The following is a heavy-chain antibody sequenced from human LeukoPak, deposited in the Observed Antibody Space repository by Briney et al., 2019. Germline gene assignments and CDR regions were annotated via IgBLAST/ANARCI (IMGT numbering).Heavy chain of an antibody. D-gene: IGHD3-22*01. CDR2: INPSGST. CDR1: GGSFSGYH. V-gene: IGHV4-34*01. Sequence: SETLSLTCAVHGGSFSGYHWTWIRQSPAKGLEWIGDINPSGSTYYNPSPKRRLTISVDTSKNQFSLKLGSVTAADTAVYYCARGRHDITMIVVVMTSVSYYLDVWGKGTTVTVS. CDR3: ARGRHDITMIVVVMTSVSYYLDV. J-gene: IGHJ6*03.